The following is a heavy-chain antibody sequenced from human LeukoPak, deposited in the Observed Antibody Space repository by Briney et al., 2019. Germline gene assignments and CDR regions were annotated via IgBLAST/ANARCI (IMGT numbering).Heavy chain of an antibody. V-gene: IGHV3-30*04. CDR3: ARNFNHFDY. Sequence: GGSLRLSCAASGFTFSSYAMHWVRQAPGKGLEWVAVISYDGRNKYYTDSVKGRFPISRDNSKNTLYLQMNSLRAEDTAVYYCARNFNHFDYWGQGTLVTVSS. CDR1: GFTFSSYA. CDR2: ISYDGRNK. D-gene: IGHD1-14*01. J-gene: IGHJ4*02.